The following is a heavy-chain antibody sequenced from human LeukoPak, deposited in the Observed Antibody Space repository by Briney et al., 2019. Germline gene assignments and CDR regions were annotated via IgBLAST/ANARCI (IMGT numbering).Heavy chain of an antibody. Sequence: ASVKVSCKASGGTFTSYALSWVRQAPGQGLEWMGGIIPLMGTSDHAQKFDGRLAISADESTGTGYMELGNLTSEDAAVSYCATHSLDHPRGYSDYWGQGTLVIVSS. J-gene: IGHJ4*02. CDR2: IIPLMGTS. D-gene: IGHD4-23*01. CDR3: ATHSLDHPRGYSDY. V-gene: IGHV1-69*13. CDR1: GGTFTSYA.